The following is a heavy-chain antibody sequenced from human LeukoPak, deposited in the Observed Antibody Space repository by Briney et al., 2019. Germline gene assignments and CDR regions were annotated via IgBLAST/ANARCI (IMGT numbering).Heavy chain of an antibody. D-gene: IGHD1-1*01. V-gene: IGHV3-20*04. CDR3: ARGGLIQRHAFDI. Sequence: PGGSLRLSCAASGFTFNDYGMSWVRHAPGKGLEWVSGINWNGGRTGYADSMKGRFIISRDNAKNSLYLQMNSLRGEDTALYYCARGGLIQRHAFDIWGQGTMVTVSS. CDR2: INWNGGRT. CDR1: GFTFNDYG. J-gene: IGHJ3*02.